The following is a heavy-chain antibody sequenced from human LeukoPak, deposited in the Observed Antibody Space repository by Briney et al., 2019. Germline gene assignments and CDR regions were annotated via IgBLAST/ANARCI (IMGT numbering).Heavy chain of an antibody. Sequence: GGALRLSCAASGFTFSSYSMNWVRQAPGKGLEWVSYISSSSSTIYYADSVKGRFTISRDNAKNSLYLQMNSLRAENTAVYYCARLSWILNAFDISGQRTMVTVSS. CDR3: ARLSWILNAFDI. D-gene: IGHD5-18*01. CDR1: GFTFSSYS. CDR2: ISSSSSTI. J-gene: IGHJ3*02. V-gene: IGHV3-48*04.